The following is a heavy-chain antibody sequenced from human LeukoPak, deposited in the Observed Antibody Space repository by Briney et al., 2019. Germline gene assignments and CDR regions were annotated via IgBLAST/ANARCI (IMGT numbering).Heavy chain of an antibody. D-gene: IGHD6-13*01. CDR1: GFTFSSFA. J-gene: IGHJ3*02. Sequence: PGGSLRLSCAASGFTFSSFAMSWVRQAPGKGQDWVSAISGGSDNTYYADSVKGRFTISRDNSKNTLDLHMSSLTADDTAVYYCANMQLVKGVFEIWGQGTRVTVSS. V-gene: IGHV3-23*01. CDR3: ANMQLVKGVFEI. CDR2: ISGGSDNT.